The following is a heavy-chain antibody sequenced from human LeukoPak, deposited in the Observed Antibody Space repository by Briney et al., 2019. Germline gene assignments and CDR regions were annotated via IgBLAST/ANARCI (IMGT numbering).Heavy chain of an antibody. V-gene: IGHV3-20*04. J-gene: IGHJ4*02. CDR3: ARDSPYYYDSSGYYHLYFDY. CDR1: GFTFDDYG. Sequence: GGSLRLSCAAAGFTFDDYGMSWVRQTPGKGLEWVSGINWNGGRSGYADSVKGRFTISRDNAQKSLYLPMNSLRAEDTALYYCARDSPYYYDSSGYYHLYFDYWGQGTLVTVSS. CDR2: INWNGGRS. D-gene: IGHD3-22*01.